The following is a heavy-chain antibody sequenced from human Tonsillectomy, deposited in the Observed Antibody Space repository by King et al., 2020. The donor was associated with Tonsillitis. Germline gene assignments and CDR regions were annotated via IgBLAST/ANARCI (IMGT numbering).Heavy chain of an antibody. Sequence: VQLQQWGAGLLKPSETLSLTCAVYGGSFSGYYWTWIRQPPGKGLEWIGEINHSGSTNYNPSLKSRVTISVDTSKNQFPLQLSSVTAADTAVYYCARGGEYYYGSGSYSPANWFDPWGQGTLVTVSS. D-gene: IGHD3-10*01. CDR2: INHSGST. V-gene: IGHV4-34*01. J-gene: IGHJ5*02. CDR3: ARGGEYYYGSGSYSPANWFDP. CDR1: GGSFSGYY.